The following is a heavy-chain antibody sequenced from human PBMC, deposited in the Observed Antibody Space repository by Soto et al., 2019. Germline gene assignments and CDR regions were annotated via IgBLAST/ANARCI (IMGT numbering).Heavy chain of an antibody. CDR3: ARVQKGYQLPLGSVLVDY. V-gene: IGHV4-59*01. Sequence: SETLSLTCTVSGGSISSYYWSWIRQPPGKGLEWIGYIYYSGSTNYNPSLKSRVTISVDTSKNQFSLKLSSVTAADTAVYYCARVQKGYQLPLGSVLVDYWGQGTLVTVSS. CDR2: IYYSGST. CDR1: GGSISSYY. J-gene: IGHJ4*02. D-gene: IGHD2-2*01.